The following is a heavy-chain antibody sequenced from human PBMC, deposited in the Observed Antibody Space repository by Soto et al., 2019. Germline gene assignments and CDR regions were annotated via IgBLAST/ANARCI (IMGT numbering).Heavy chain of an antibody. CDR3: VYYCAKSNYGGDDYFQYGLDV. J-gene: IGHJ6*02. D-gene: IGHD2-21*02. V-gene: IGHV1-2*02. CDR1: GYRFTGYG. CDR2: INPKSGAT. Sequence: QVQLVQSGAALKTPGASLKVSCTAPGYRFTGYGLHWVRQAPGQGLQWMGWINPKSGATDYAQKFQGRVTMTRALSTNTDYLELSGLRSDDTADDTAVYYCAKSNYGGDDYFQYGLDVWGQGTTVTVSS.